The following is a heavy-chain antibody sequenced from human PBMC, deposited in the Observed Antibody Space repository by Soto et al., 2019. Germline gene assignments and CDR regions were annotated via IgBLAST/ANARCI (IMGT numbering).Heavy chain of an antibody. D-gene: IGHD4-4*01. J-gene: IGHJ4*02. CDR2: INHSEST. CDR1: GGSFSGYY. CDR3: ARGILGYSNLYDY. Sequence: SETLSLTCAVYGGSFSGYYWNWIRQPPGKGLEWIEEINHSESTNYNPSLNSRVTISLDTSRNQFSLRLSSVTAADTAVYYCARGILGYSNLYDYWGQGTLVTVSS. V-gene: IGHV4-34*01.